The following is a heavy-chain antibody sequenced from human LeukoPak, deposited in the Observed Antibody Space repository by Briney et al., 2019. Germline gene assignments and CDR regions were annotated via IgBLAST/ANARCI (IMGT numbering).Heavy chain of an antibody. CDR1: GFTFSSYA. CDR3: AKDLPGYCSSTSCQGIAFDI. J-gene: IGHJ3*02. V-gene: IGHV3-23*01. Sequence: GGSLRLSCAASGFTFSSYAMSWVRQAPGKGLEWVSAISGSGGSTYYADSVKGRFTISRDNSKNTLYLKMNSLRAEDTAVYYCAKDLPGYCSSTSCQGIAFDIWGQGTMVTVSS. D-gene: IGHD2-2*01. CDR2: ISGSGGST.